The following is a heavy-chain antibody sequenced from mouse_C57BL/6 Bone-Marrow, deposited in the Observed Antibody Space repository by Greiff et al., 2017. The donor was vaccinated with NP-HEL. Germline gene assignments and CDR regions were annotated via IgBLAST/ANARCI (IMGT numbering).Heavy chain of an antibody. CDR3: ARSPGIAY. CDR2: IDPSDSYT. J-gene: IGHJ3*01. CDR1: GYTFTSYW. V-gene: IGHV1-69*01. Sequence: QVHVKQPGAELVMPGASVKLSCKASGYTFTSYWMHWVKQRPGQGLEWIGEIDPSDSYTNYNQKFKGKSTLTVDKSSSTAYMQLSSLTSEDSAVYYCARSPGIAYWGQGTLVTVSA.